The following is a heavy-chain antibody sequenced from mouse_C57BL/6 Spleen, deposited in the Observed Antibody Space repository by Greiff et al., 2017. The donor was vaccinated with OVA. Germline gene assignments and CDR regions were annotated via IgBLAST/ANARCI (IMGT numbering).Heavy chain of an antibody. Sequence: QVQLQQPGAELVKPGASVKLSCKASGYTFTSYWMQWVKQRPGQGLEWIGEIDPYDSYTNYNQKFKGKATLTVDTSSSTAYMQLSSLTSEDSAVYYCARDGTAQARFAYWGQGTLVTVSA. D-gene: IGHD3-2*02. V-gene: IGHV1-50*01. CDR3: ARDGTAQARFAY. J-gene: IGHJ3*01. CDR1: GYTFTSYW. CDR2: IDPYDSYT.